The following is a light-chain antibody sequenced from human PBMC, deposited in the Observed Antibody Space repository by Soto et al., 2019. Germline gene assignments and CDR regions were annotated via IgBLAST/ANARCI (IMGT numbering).Light chain of an antibody. CDR1: SSDVGSYNL. J-gene: IGLJ1*01. CDR3: CSYAGSSTYV. CDR2: EGS. Sequence: QSALTQPASVSGSPGQSITFSCTGTSSDVGSYNLVSWYQQHPGKAPKLMIYEGSKRPSGVSNRFSGSKSGNTASLTISGLQAEDEADYYCCSYAGSSTYVFGTGTKV. V-gene: IGLV2-23*01.